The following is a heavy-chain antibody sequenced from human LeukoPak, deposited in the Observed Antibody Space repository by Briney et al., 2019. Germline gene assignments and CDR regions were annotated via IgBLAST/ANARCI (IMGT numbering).Heavy chain of an antibody. J-gene: IGHJ4*02. Sequence: GGALRLSCAASGFTFISYEMNWVRQAPGKGLEWVSYISSSGSTIYYADSVKGRFTISRDNAKNSLYLQMNSLRAEDTAVYYCARGTHFGEPIPYYFDYWGQGTLVTVSS. CDR3: ARGTHFGEPIPYYFDY. CDR2: ISSSGSTI. V-gene: IGHV3-48*03. D-gene: IGHD3-10*01. CDR1: GFTFISYE.